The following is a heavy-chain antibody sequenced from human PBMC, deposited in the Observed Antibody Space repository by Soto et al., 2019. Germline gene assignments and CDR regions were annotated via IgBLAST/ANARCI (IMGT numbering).Heavy chain of an antibody. CDR3: ARVHLFVPGVGMVAATDAFDI. CDR2: IIPIFGTA. V-gene: IGHV1-69*13. J-gene: IGHJ3*02. Sequence: GXSVKVSCKASGGTFSSYAISWVRQAPGQGLEWMGGIIPIFGTANYAQKFQGRVTITADESTSTAYMELSSLRSEDTAVYYCARVHLFVPGVGMVAATDAFDIWGQGTMVTVSS. D-gene: IGHD2-15*01. CDR1: GGTFSSYA.